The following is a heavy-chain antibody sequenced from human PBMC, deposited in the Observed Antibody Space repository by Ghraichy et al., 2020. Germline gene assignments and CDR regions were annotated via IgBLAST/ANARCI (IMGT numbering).Heavy chain of an antibody. V-gene: IGHV3-13*01. Sequence: GESLRLSCAASGFTFSSYDMHWVRQATGKGLEWVSAIGTAGDTYYPGSVKGRFTISRENAKNSLYLQMNSLRAGDTAVYYCARATGGYSYGNYYYYGMDVWGQGTTVTVSS. CDR1: GFTFSSYD. D-gene: IGHD5-18*01. CDR2: IGTAGDT. J-gene: IGHJ6*02. CDR3: ARATGGYSYGNYYYYGMDV.